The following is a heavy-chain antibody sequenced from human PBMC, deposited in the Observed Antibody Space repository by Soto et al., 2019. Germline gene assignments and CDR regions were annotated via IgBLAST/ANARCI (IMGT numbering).Heavy chain of an antibody. J-gene: IGHJ6*02. V-gene: IGHV1-58*01. CDR3: AARRSGLYAMDV. Sequence: SVKVSCKASGFTFSTSAVQWVRQARGQRPEWMGWIVGGSGNTNYAQNSQERVIITRDMSTSTVYMELSSLRSDDTAVYFCAARRSGLYAMDVWGQGTTVTVS. CDR2: IVGGSGNT. CDR1: GFTFSTSA. D-gene: IGHD1-26*01.